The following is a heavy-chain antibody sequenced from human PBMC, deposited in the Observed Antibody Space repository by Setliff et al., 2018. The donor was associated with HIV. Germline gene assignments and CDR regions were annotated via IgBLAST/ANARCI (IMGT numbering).Heavy chain of an antibody. J-gene: IGHJ4*02. Sequence: PGGSLRLSCAVSGLRVSDAWLSWVRQAPGKGLEWLARIKSETDGGTTDYAAPVKGRFTILGDDSKNMLYLEMSNLQTEDTAVYFCTRDRRGSNSWSGYNGGFDYWGQGTLVTVSS. CDR1: GLRVSDAW. CDR2: IKSETDGGTT. D-gene: IGHD3-3*01. CDR3: TRDRRGSNSWSGYNGGFDY. V-gene: IGHV3-15*01.